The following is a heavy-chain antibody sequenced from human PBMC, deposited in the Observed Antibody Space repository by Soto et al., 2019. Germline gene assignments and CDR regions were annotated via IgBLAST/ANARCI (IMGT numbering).Heavy chain of an antibody. D-gene: IGHD7-27*01. V-gene: IGHV3-9*01. CDR2: ISWNSGSI. CDR1: GFTFDDYA. CDR3: AKDPGEDRYFDY. J-gene: IGHJ4*02. Sequence: EVQLVESGGGLVQPGRSLRLSCAASGFTFDDYAMHWVRQAPGKGLEWVSGISWNSGSIGYADSVKGRFTISRDNAKNSLYLQMNSLRAEDTALYYCAKDPGEDRYFDYWGQGTLVTVSS.